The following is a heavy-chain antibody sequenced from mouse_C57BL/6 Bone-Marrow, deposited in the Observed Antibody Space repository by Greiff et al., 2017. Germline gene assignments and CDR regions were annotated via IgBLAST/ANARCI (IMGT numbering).Heavy chain of an antibody. D-gene: IGHD1-1*01. V-gene: IGHV6-3*01. CDR2: IRLKSDNYAT. J-gene: IGHJ3*01. CDR3: TLITTVVERFAY. Sequence: EVMLVESGGGLVQPGGSMKLSCVASGFTFSNYWMNWVRQSPEKGLEWVAQIRLKSDNYATHYAESVKGRFTISRDDSKSSVYLQMNNLRAEDTGIYYCTLITTVVERFAYWGQGTLVTVSA. CDR1: GFTFSNYW.